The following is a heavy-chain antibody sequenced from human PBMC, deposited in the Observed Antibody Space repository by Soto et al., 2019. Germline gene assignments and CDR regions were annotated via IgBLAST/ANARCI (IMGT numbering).Heavy chain of an antibody. CDR2: ISGSGHTT. V-gene: IGHV3-23*01. Sequence: GGSLRLSCAASGFTFSSYAMNWVRQAPGKGLEWVSVISGSGHTTYYADSVKGRFTISRDNSKNTLYLQMNSLRVEDTAVYYCAKGDYGDYGWFSYYYMDVWGKGTTVTVSS. CDR1: GFTFSSYA. J-gene: IGHJ6*03. D-gene: IGHD4-17*01. CDR3: AKGDYGDYGWFSYYYMDV.